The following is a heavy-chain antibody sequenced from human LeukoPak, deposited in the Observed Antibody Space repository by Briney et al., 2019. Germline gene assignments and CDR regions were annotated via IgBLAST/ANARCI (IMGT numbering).Heavy chain of an antibody. CDR3: AKYPYSSSWLTSYYFDY. D-gene: IGHD6-13*01. J-gene: IGHJ4*02. CDR1: GFTFDDYA. V-gene: IGHV3-23*01. Sequence: PGGSLRLSCAASGFTFDDYAMHWVRQAPGKGLEWVSAISGSGGSTYYADPVKGRFTISRDNSKNTLYLQMNSLRAEDTAVYYCAKYPYSSSWLTSYYFDYWGQGTLVTVSS. CDR2: ISGSGGST.